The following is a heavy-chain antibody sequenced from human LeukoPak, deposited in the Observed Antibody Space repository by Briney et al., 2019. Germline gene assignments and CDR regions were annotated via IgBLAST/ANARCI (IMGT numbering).Heavy chain of an antibody. CDR3: ARGLDYSNYYYYYMDV. J-gene: IGHJ6*03. Sequence: ASVTVSCKASGYTFTSYDINWVRQATGQGLEWMGWMNPNSGNTGYAQKFQGRVTITRNTSISTAYMELSSLRSEDTAVYYCARGLDYSNYYYYYMDVWGKGTTVTVSS. CDR1: GYTFTSYD. V-gene: IGHV1-8*03. D-gene: IGHD4-11*01. CDR2: MNPNSGNT.